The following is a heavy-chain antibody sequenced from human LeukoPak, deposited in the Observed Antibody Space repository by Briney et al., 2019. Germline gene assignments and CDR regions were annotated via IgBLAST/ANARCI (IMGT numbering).Heavy chain of an antibody. D-gene: IGHD2-21*02. Sequence: PSETLSLTCTVSGGSISSYYWSWIRQPPGKGLEWIGYIYYSGTTNYNPSLKSRVTISVDTSKNQFSLKLSSVTAADTAVYYCARESPMTSTSSFPDYWGQGTLVTVSS. CDR2: IYYSGTT. CDR3: ARESPMTSTSSFPDY. CDR1: GGSISSYY. V-gene: IGHV4-59*01. J-gene: IGHJ4*02.